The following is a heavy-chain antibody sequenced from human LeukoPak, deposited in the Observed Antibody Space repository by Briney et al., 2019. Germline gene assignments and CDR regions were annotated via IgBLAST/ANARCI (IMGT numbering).Heavy chain of an antibody. CDR2: IDPSDSYT. CDR3: AGTGYCSSTSCYSWFDP. V-gene: IGHV5-10-1*01. Sequence: GESLKISCKGSGYSFITYWINWVRQMPGKGLEWMGRIDPSDSYTNYSPSFQGRVTISADKSISTAYLQWSSLKASDTAMYYCAGTGYCSSTSCYSWFDPWGQGTLVTVSS. CDR1: GYSFITYW. D-gene: IGHD2-2*01. J-gene: IGHJ5*02.